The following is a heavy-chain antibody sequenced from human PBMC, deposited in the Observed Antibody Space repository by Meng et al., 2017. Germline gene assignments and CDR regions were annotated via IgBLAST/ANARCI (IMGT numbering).Heavy chain of an antibody. CDR2: IYYSGST. V-gene: IGHV4-61*01. Sequence: GSLRLSCTVSGGSVSSGSYYWSWIRQPPGKGLEWIGYIYYSGSTNYNPSLKSRVTISVDTSKNQFSLKLSSVTAADTAVYYCARGVLLFYGSMGQYYYGMDVWGQGTTVTVSS. D-gene: IGHD4-23*01. J-gene: IGHJ6*02. CDR1: GGSVSSGSYY. CDR3: ARGVLLFYGSMGQYYYGMDV.